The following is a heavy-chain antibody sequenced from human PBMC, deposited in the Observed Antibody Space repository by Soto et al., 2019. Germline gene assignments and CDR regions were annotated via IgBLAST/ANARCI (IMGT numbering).Heavy chain of an antibody. V-gene: IGHV4-34*01. Sequence: SETLSLTCAVYGGSFSGYYWSWIRQPPGKGLEWIGESNHSGSTNYNPSLKSRVTISVDTSKNQFSLKLSSVTAADTAVYYCAREKFEANWFDPWGQGTLVTVSS. CDR3: AREKFEANWFDP. CDR1: GGSFSGYY. J-gene: IGHJ5*02. CDR2: SNHSGST.